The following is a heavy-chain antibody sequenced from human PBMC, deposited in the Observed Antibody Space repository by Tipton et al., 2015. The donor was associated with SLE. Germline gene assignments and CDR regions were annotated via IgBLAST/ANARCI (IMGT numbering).Heavy chain of an antibody. Sequence: SLRLSCAASGFTFSTYWMSWVRQAPGKGLEWVATIIGDGNTKWYVDSVKGRFTISRDNAKNSLYLQMDSLRDEDTAVYYCARENDENDYWGQGTLVTVSS. CDR1: GFTFSTYW. CDR3: ARENDENDY. CDR2: IIGDGNTK. J-gene: IGHJ4*02. D-gene: IGHD1-1*01. V-gene: IGHV3-7*01.